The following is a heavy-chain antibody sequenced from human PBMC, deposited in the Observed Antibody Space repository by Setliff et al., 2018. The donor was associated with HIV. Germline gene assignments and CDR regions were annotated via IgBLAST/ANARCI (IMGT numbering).Heavy chain of an antibody. J-gene: IGHJ4*02. CDR2: IIPVFGTT. D-gene: IGHD2-21*01. Sequence: ASVKVSCKASGGTLNSYGISWVRQAPGQGLEWMGGIIPVFGTTNYAQKFQGRVTITADESTITAYMELSSLKSEDTATYFCARLGRAIDDGGSSLRLDFWGQGMLVTVSS. CDR1: GGTLNSYG. V-gene: IGHV1-69*13. CDR3: ARLGRAIDDGGSSLRLDF.